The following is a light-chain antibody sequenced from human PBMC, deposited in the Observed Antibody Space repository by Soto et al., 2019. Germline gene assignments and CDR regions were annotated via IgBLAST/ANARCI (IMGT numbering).Light chain of an antibody. Sequence: DIQMTQSPSTLSTSVGDRVSINCRASQSISAWLAWYQQKPGKAPRLLIYKASTLEIGVPSRFSGSGSGTEFTLTISSLQPDDFATYYCQQYNSYPITFGQGTRLEIK. CDR3: QQYNSYPIT. CDR2: KAS. V-gene: IGKV1-5*03. J-gene: IGKJ5*01. CDR1: QSISAW.